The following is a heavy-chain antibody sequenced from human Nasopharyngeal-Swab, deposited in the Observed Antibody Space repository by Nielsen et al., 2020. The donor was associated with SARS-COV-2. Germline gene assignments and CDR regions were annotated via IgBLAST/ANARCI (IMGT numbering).Heavy chain of an antibody. J-gene: IGHJ5*02. CDR3: ARARIELGGNWFDP. Sequence: SVKVSCKASGGTFSSYAISWVRQAPGQGLEWMGGIIPIFGTANYAQKFQGRVTITADKSMSTAYMELSSLRSEDTAVYYCARARIELGGNWFDPWGQGTLVTVSS. V-gene: IGHV1-69*06. CDR1: GGTFSSYA. CDR2: IIPIFGTA. D-gene: IGHD2-15*01.